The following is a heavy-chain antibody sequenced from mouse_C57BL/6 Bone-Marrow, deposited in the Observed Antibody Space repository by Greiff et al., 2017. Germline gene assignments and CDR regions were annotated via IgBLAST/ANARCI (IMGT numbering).Heavy chain of an antibody. J-gene: IGHJ4*01. CDR2: INPNNGGT. CDR3: ARKEDYYYVAMDY. D-gene: IGHD1-1*01. CDR1: GYTFTDYN. V-gene: IGHV1-18*01. Sequence: VQLKQSGPELVKPGASVKIPCKASGYTFTDYNMDWVKQSHGKSLEWSGDINPNNGGTIYNQKFKGKDTLTVDKSSSTAYMELRSLTSEDTAVYYCARKEDYYYVAMDYWGQGTSVTVSS.